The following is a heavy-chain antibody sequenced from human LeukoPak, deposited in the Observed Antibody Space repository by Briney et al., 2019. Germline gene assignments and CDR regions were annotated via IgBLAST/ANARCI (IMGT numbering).Heavy chain of an antibody. CDR3: AKESSPNVVVVGFDY. Sequence: PGGSLRLSCGASGFTFSSYAMSWVRQAPGKGLERVSAISGSGGSTYYADSVKGRFTISRDNSKNTLYLQMNSLRAEDTAVYYCAKESSPNVVVVGFDYWGQGTLVTVSS. CDR2: ISGSGGST. V-gene: IGHV3-23*01. D-gene: IGHD2-15*01. J-gene: IGHJ4*02. CDR1: GFTFSSYA.